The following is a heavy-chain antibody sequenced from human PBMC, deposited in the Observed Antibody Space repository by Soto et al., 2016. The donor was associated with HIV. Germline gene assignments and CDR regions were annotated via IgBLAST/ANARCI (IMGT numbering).Heavy chain of an antibody. Sequence: VQLQESGPGLVKPAQTLSLTCTVSGGSISSGGYYWSWIRQHPGKGLEWIGYIYYSGSTYYSPSLKSRVTMSLDTSKNQFSLKLRSVTAADTAMYYCARESDPNYYDHSGFDYWGQGTLVTVSS. CDR1: GGSISSGGYY. CDR2: IYYSGST. J-gene: IGHJ4*02. V-gene: IGHV4-31*03. CDR3: ARESDPNYYDHSGFDY. D-gene: IGHD3-22*01.